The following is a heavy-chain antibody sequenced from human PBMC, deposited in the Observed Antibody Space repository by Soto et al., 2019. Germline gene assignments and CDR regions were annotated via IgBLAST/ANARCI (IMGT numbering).Heavy chain of an antibody. CDR1: GFSLSNARMG. CDR3: ARLPRGYGVYYAFDI. D-gene: IGHD4-17*01. V-gene: IGHV2-26*01. CDR2: IFSNDEK. Sequence: QVTLKESGPVLVKPTATLTLTCTVSGFSLSNARMGVSWIRQPPGKALEWLVNIFSNDEKSYSTSLKSRLTISKDTSKSQVVLTRTNMDPVDTATYYCARLPRGYGVYYAFDIWGQGTLVTVSS. J-gene: IGHJ3*02.